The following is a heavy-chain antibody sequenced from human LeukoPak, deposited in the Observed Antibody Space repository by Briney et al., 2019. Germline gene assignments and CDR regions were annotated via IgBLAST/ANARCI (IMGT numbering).Heavy chain of an antibody. CDR3: ARGYSSGWYYFDC. D-gene: IGHD6-19*01. CDR1: GFTVSSNY. V-gene: IGHV3-53*01. J-gene: IGHJ4*02. Sequence: GGSLRLSCAASGFTVSSNYMSWVRQAPGKGLEWVSVIYSGGSTYYADSVKGRFTISRDNSKNTLSLQMNSLRAEDTAVYYCARGYSSGWYYFDCWGQGTPVTVSS. CDR2: IYSGGST.